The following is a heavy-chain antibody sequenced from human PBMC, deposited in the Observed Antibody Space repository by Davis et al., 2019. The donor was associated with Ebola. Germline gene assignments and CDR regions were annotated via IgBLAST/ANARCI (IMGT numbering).Heavy chain of an antibody. V-gene: IGHV1-18*01. J-gene: IGHJ5*02. CDR3: ARAGRITGTSWFDP. CDR1: GGTFSSYA. CDR2: ISTYNGNT. D-gene: IGHD1-7*01. Sequence: ASVKVSCKASGGTFSSYAISWVRQAPGQGLEWMGWISTYNGNTNYAQKVQGRITMTTDTSTSTAYMELSSLRSEDTAVYYCARAGRITGTSWFDPWGQGTLVTVSS.